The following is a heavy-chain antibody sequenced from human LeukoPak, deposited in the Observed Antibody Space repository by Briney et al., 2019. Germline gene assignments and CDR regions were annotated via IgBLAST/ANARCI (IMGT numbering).Heavy chain of an antibody. CDR2: IYSGGST. V-gene: IGHV3-53*01. CDR3: ARASPQNAFDI. Sequence: GGSLRLSCAASGFIVSRNYMSWVRQAPGKGLEWVSVIYSGGSTYYADSVKGRFTISRDNSKNTVYLQMNSLRAEDTAVYYCARASPQNAFDIWGQGTMVTVSS. J-gene: IGHJ3*02. CDR1: GFIVSRNY.